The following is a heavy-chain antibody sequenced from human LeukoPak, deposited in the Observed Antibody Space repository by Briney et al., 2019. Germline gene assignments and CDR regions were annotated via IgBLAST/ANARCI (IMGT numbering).Heavy chain of an antibody. J-gene: IGHJ4*02. V-gene: IGHV3-66*02. CDR1: GFTVSSNY. D-gene: IGHD3-16*01. CDR3: VGSLWGYQFDY. CDR2: IYNTGAT. Sequence: GGSLRLSCAASGFTVSSNYMSWVRQAPGKGLEWVSVIYNTGATYYAESVKGRFTISRDNSKNTVYVQMNSLRAEDTAVYYCVGSLWGYQFDYWGQGILVTVSS.